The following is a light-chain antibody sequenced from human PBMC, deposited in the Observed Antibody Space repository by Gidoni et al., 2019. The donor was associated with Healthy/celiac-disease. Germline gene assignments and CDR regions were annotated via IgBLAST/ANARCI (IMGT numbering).Light chain of an antibody. CDR2: DVS. J-gene: IGLJ2*01. Sequence: QSALTQPASVSGSPGKSITISCTGTSSDVGGYNYVSWYQQHPGKAPKLMIYDVSNRPSGVSNRFSCSKSGNTASLTISGLQAEDEADYYCSSHTSSSTVVFGGGTKLTVL. CDR1: SSDVGGYNY. V-gene: IGLV2-14*01. CDR3: SSHTSSSTVV.